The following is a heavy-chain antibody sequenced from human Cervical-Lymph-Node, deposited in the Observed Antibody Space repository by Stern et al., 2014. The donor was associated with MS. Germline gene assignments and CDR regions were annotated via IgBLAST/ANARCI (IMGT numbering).Heavy chain of an antibody. V-gene: IGHV4-61*08. J-gene: IGHJ4*02. CDR3: ARQVRD. Sequence: QLQLQESGPGLVKPSETLSLTCTVSGGSVSSDAYYWTWIRQPPGKGLEWIGYIYYSGSSSYNPSLKSRVTMSVDTSKNQFSLRLSSVTAADTAVYFCARQVRDWGQGTLVTVSS. CDR1: GGSVSSDAYY. CDR2: IYYSGSS.